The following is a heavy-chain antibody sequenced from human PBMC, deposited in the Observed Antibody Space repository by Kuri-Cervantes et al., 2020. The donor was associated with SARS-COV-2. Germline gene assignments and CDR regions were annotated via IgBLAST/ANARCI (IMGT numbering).Heavy chain of an antibody. V-gene: IGHV3-21*04. J-gene: IGHJ6*02. D-gene: IGHD3-9*01. CDR3: ARDLGILTGYYSHYYYYYGMDV. CDR1: GFSFSRFP. CDR2: TSSSSSYI. Sequence: ETLSLTCAASGFSFSRFPMHWVRQAPGKGLEWVSSTSSSSSYIYYADSVKGRFTISRDNAKNSLYLQMNSLRAEDTAVYYCARDLGILTGYYSHYYYYYGMDVWGQGTTVTVSS.